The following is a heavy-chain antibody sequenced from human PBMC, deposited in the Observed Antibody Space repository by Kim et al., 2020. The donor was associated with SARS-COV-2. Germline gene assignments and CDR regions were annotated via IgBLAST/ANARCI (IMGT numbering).Heavy chain of an antibody. D-gene: IGHD6-6*01. Sequence: SVMGRFTHSRDDAKNALYLKMNRLRAEDTAVYYCARDLAARPRFMYYFDYWGQGTLVTVSS. V-gene: IGHV3-11*04. CDR3: ARDLAARPRFMYYFDY. J-gene: IGHJ4*02.